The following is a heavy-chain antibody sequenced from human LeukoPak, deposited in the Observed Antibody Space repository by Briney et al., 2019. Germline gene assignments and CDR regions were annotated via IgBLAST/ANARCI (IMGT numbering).Heavy chain of an antibody. Sequence: SQTLSLTCTVSGGSISSGGYYWSWIRQHPGKGLEWIGYIYYSGSTYYNPSLKSRVTISVDTSENQFSLKLNSVTAADTAVYYCATSIVGLTYDEHFQHWGQGTLVTASS. CDR3: ATSIVGLTYDEHFQH. D-gene: IGHD1-26*01. V-gene: IGHV4-31*03. J-gene: IGHJ1*01. CDR2: IYYSGST. CDR1: GGSISSGGYY.